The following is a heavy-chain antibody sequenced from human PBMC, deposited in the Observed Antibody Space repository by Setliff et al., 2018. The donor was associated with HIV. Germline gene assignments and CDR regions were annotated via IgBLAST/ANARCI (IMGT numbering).Heavy chain of an antibody. Sequence: GGSLRLSCAASGFIFSSYEMNWVRQAPGKGLEWVSYVSSSGNTIYYADSVKGRFTISRDNAKNSLYLQMTSLRADDTAVYYCAREREDQDFDYSYGMDVWGQGTTVTVSS. CDR1: GFIFSSYE. CDR2: VSSSGNTI. V-gene: IGHV3-48*03. D-gene: IGHD2-15*01. CDR3: AREREDQDFDYSYGMDV. J-gene: IGHJ6*02.